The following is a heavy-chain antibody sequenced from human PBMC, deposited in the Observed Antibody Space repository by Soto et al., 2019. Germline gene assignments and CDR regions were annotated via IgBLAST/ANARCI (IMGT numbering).Heavy chain of an antibody. D-gene: IGHD2-15*01. V-gene: IGHV1-69*01. CDR3: ARDNCSGGSCYSVGWYFDL. CDR1: GGTFSSYA. Sequence: QVQLVQSGAEVKKPGSSVKVSCKASGGTFSSYAISWVRQAPGQGLEWMGGIIPSFGTANYAQKFQGRVTITADESTSTAYMELSSLRSEDTAVYYCARDNCSGGSCYSVGWYFDLWGRCTLVTVSS. CDR2: IIPSFGTA. J-gene: IGHJ2*01.